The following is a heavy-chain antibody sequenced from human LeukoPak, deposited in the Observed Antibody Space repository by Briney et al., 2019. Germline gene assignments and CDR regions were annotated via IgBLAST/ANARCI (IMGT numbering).Heavy chain of an antibody. J-gene: IGHJ5*02. D-gene: IGHD3-16*01. CDR2: IYTSRST. CDR3: ARVWATTFDP. CDR1: GGSIPSYD. V-gene: IGHV4-4*07. Sequence: PSETLSLTCTVSGGSIPSYDWSWIRQPAGKGLEWIGRIYTSRSTKYNPSLKSRVSMSLDRSKNRFSLNVSSVTAADTALYYWARVWATTFDPWGQGTLVTVSS.